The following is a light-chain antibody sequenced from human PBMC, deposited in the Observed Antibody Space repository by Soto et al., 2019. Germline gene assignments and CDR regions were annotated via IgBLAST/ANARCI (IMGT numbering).Light chain of an antibody. CDR3: QQYNNWPWT. CDR2: GAS. V-gene: IGKV3-15*01. Sequence: EIVMTQSPATLSVSPGERATLSCRASQSVSSNLAWYQQKPGQAPRLLIYGASTRATGIPARFSGSVSGTEFTLTSSSLQSEDCAVYYCQQYNNWPWTFGQGTKVEIK. CDR1: QSVSSN. J-gene: IGKJ1*01.